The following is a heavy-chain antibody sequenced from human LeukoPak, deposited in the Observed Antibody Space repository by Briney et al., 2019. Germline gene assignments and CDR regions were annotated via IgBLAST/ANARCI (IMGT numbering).Heavy chain of an antibody. CDR1: GFAFSDYY. CDR3: ARELTPMVIDY. D-gene: IGHD5-18*01. J-gene: IGHJ4*02. CDR2: ISSSGSTI. V-gene: IGHV3-11*01. Sequence: GGSLRLSCAASGFAFSDYYMTWIRQAPGKGLEWISYISSSGSTIYYADSVKGRFTISRDNAKNSLYLQMNSLRAEDTAVYYCARELTPMVIDYWGQGALVTVSS.